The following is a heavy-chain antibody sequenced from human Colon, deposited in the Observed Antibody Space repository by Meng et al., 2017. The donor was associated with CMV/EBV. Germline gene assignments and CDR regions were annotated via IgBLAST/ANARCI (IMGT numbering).Heavy chain of an antibody. CDR3: ARITLTNRVGGYFDS. Sequence: GESLKISCAASGFTFSNYAMHWVRQAPGKGLEWVAVISYDGSNKYYADSVKGRFTTSRDNSKSTLYLQMNSLRPEDTAVYYCARITLTNRVGGYFDSWGQGTLVTVSS. J-gene: IGHJ4*02. CDR1: GFTFSNYA. CDR2: ISYDGSNK. D-gene: IGHD1-26*01. V-gene: IGHV3-30-3*01.